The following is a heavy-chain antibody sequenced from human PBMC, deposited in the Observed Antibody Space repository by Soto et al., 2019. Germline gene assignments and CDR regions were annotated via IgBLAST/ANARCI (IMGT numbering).Heavy chain of an antibody. CDR2: ISYEGSNK. CDR3: AKESAASMPNDY. Sequence: QVQLVESGGGVVQPGRSLRLSCAASGFTFSSYGMHWVRQAPGKGLEWVAVISYEGSNKYYADSVKGRFTISSDTSKNALYLQMNSLRAEDTAVYYCAKESAASMPNDYWGQGALVTVSS. CDR1: GFTFSSYG. D-gene: IGHD2-2*01. J-gene: IGHJ4*02. V-gene: IGHV3-30*18.